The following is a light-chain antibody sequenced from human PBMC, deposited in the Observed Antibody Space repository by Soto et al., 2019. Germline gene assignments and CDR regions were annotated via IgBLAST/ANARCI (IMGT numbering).Light chain of an antibody. CDR2: AAS. CDR1: QSISVY. V-gene: IGKV1-39*01. J-gene: IGKJ2*01. Sequence: DIQMTQSPSSLSASVGDRVTITCRASQSISVYLNWYQQKPGKAPKLLIYAASTLQSGVPSRFSGSGSGTDFTLTINSLQPEDFATYSCQQSFNIPYTFGHGTKLEIK. CDR3: QQSFNIPYT.